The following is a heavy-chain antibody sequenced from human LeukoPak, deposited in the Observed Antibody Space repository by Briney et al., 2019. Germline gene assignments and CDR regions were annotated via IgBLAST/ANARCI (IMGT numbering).Heavy chain of an antibody. J-gene: IGHJ4*02. V-gene: IGHV3-21*01. Sequence: PGGSLRLSCAASGFTFSRYSMNWVRQAPGKGLEWVSSISSSSSYVYYADSVKGRFTISRDNAKNSLYLQMNSLRAEDTAVYYCARNPWELMVYAPLGYFDYWGQGTLVTVSS. CDR3: ARNPWELMVYAPLGYFDY. D-gene: IGHD2-8*01. CDR2: ISSSSSYV. CDR1: GFTFSRYS.